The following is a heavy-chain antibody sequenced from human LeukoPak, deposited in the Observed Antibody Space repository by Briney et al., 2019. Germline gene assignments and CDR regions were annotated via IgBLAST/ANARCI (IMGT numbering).Heavy chain of an antibody. J-gene: IGHJ4*02. CDR3: ATDSPVVVPAAPFDY. Sequence: ASVKVSCKASGYTFTGYYMHWVRQAPGQGLEWMGWINPNSGGTNYAQKFQGRVTMTRDTSISTAYMELSRLRSEDTAVYYCATDSPVVVPAAPFDYWGQGTLVTVSS. D-gene: IGHD2-2*01. CDR2: INPNSGGT. V-gene: IGHV1-2*02. CDR1: GYTFTGYY.